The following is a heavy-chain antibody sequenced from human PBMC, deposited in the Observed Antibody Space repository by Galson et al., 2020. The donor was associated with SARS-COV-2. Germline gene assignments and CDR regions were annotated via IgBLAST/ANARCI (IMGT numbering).Heavy chain of an antibody. CDR1: GFSLSTSGVG. D-gene: IGHD2-21*01. CDR3: GHRRSPVYCGGDCYWLVYYCYMDV. V-gene: IGHV2-5*01. J-gene: IGHJ6*03. CDR2: IYWNDDK. Sequence: SGPTLVKPTQTLTLTCTFSGFSLSTSGVGVGWIRQPPGKALEWLALIYWNDDKRYSPSLKSRLTITKDTSKNQVVLTMTNMDPVDTATYYCGHRRSPVYCGGDCYWLVYYCYMDVWGKGTTVTVSS.